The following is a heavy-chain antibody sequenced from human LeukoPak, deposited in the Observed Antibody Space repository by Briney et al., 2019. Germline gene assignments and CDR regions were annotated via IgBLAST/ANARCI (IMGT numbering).Heavy chain of an antibody. V-gene: IGHV7-4-1*02. J-gene: IGHJ4*02. CDR1: GYTFTSYA. Sequence: ASVKVSCKASGYTFTSYAMNWVRQAPAQGLEWMGWINTNTGNPTYAQGFTGRFVFSLDTSVSTAYLQISSLKAGDTAVYYCARAQIRYCSGGSCYGVDYWGQGTLVTVSS. CDR2: INTNTGNP. D-gene: IGHD2-15*01. CDR3: ARAQIRYCSGGSCYGVDY.